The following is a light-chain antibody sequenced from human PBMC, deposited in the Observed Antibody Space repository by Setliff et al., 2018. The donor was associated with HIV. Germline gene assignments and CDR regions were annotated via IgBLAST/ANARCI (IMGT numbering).Light chain of an antibody. V-gene: IGLV1-47*01. CDR3: ATWDDTLSGRV. J-gene: IGLJ3*02. Sequence: QSVLTQPPSASGTPGQRLTMSCSGSSSNIANNYVYWYQQVPDTAPKLVIYRNNQRPSGVPDRFSGSKSGTTAFLAISGLRSEDEADYYCATWDDTLSGRVFGGGTQLTVL. CDR2: RNN. CDR1: SSNIANNY.